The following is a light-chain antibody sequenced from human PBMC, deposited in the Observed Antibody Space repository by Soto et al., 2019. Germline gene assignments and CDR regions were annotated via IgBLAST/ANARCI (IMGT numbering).Light chain of an antibody. CDR1: QSIGKH. Sequence: DSQMTQCPSVLSSXXGXXVXIXWRASQSIGKHLNWYQQTPGKAPKFLIYGASTLQSGVPSRFTGSGSGTDFALTVNSLQAEDFAIYYCQQSYISPTTFGQLALLETK. V-gene: IGKV1-39*01. J-gene: IGKJ5*01. CDR3: QQSYISPTT. CDR2: GAS.